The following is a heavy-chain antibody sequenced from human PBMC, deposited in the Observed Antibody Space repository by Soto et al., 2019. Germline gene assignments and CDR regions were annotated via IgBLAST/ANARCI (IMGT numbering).Heavy chain of an antibody. J-gene: IGHJ6*02. CDR3: AAGGYPSYGMDV. V-gene: IGHV1-58*01. CDR1: GFTFTSSA. D-gene: IGHD6-25*01. Sequence: GASVKVSCKASGFTFTSSAVQWVRQARGQRLEWIGWIVVGSGNTNYAQKFQERVTITRDMSTSPAYMELSSLRSEDTAVYYCAAGGYPSYGMDVWGQGTTVTVSS. CDR2: IVVGSGNT.